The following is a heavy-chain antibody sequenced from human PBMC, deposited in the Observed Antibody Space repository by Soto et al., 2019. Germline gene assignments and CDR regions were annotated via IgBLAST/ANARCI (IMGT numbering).Heavy chain of an antibody. J-gene: IGHJ1*01. V-gene: IGHV4-39*01. CDR1: GGSISSSSGSISSSNYY. CDR2: IDYSGSGST. D-gene: IGHD2-21*02. CDR3: ARHSARLTKYFQH. Sequence: QLQLQESGPGLVKPSETLSLTCTVSGGSISSSSGSISSSNYYWGWIRQPPGKGLEWIGSIDYSGSGSTYYNPSLKSRVPISVDTSKHQFSLKVSSVTAADTAVYYCARHSARLTKYFQHWGQGTLVTVSS.